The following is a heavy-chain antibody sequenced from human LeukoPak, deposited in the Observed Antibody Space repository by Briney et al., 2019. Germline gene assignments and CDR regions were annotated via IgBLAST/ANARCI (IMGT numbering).Heavy chain of an antibody. V-gene: IGHV3-23*01. D-gene: IGHD6-19*01. J-gene: IGHJ3*02. CDR1: GFTFSSYA. CDR2: ISGGGGST. Sequence: GGSLRLSCAASGFTFSSYAMSWVRQSPGKGLEWVSVISGGGGSTYYADSVKGRFTISRDNSKNTLYLQMNSLRAEDTAVYYCARDKTEQWLVLEAFDIWGQGTVVTVSS. CDR3: ARDKTEQWLVLEAFDI.